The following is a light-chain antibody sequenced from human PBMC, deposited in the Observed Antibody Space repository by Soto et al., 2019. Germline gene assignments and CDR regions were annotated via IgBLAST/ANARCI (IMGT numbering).Light chain of an antibody. CDR2: RAS. V-gene: IGKV1-5*03. Sequence: DIQMTQSPSTLSASVGDRVTITCRASHSIRSYLAWYQQIPGKAPKLLIHRASYLESGVPSRFSGSGSETDFTLAIGSLQPEDSATYFCHQYYIDPPAFGPGTKVQIK. CDR1: HSIRSY. CDR3: HQYYIDPPA. J-gene: IGKJ3*01.